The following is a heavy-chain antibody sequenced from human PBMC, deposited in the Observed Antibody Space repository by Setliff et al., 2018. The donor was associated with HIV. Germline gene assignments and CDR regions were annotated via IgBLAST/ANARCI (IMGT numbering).Heavy chain of an antibody. Sequence: PGGSLRLSCAASGFTFSNYAMHWVRQAPGKGLEFVSAISGVGGRTYYADSVKGRFIVSRDNSKNTLYLQMGSLRAEDMAIYYCARGLMGGSSLYPSGYWGQGTLVTVSS. CDR3: ARGLMGGSSLYPSGY. V-gene: IGHV3-64*02. CDR2: ISGVGGRT. D-gene: IGHD6-13*01. CDR1: GFTFSNYA. J-gene: IGHJ4*02.